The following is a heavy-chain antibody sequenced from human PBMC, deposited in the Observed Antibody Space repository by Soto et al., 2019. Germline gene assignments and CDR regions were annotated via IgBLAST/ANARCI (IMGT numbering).Heavy chain of an antibody. CDR1: GFTFSNAW. D-gene: IGHD3-22*01. CDR2: IKSKTDGGTT. V-gene: IGHV3-15*07. J-gene: IGHJ6*02. Sequence: PGGSLRLSCAASGFTFSNAWMNWVRQAPGKGLEWVGRIKSKTDGGTTDYAAPVKGRFTISRDDSKNTLYLQMNSLKTEDTAVYYCHGGIPHTAMVPYDSSGYYYYYGMDVWGQGTTVTVSS. CDR3: HGGIPHTAMVPYDSSGYYYYYGMDV.